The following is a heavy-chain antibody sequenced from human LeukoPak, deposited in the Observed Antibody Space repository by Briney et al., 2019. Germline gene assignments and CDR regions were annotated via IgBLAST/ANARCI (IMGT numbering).Heavy chain of an antibody. V-gene: IGHV1-46*01. J-gene: IGHJ4*02. Sequence: ASVKVSCKASGYTFTSYYMHWVRQAPGQGLEWMGIINPSGGSTSYAQKFQGRVTMTRDTSTSTVYMELSSLRSEDTAVYYCARRGYYDSSGYNGGWGFYYFDYWGQGTLVTVSS. CDR2: INPSGGST. CDR3: ARRGYYDSSGYNGGWGFYYFDY. CDR1: GYTFTSYY. D-gene: IGHD3-22*01.